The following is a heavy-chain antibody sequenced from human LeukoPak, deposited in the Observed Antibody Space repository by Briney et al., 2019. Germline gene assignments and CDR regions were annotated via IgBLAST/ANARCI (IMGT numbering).Heavy chain of an antibody. V-gene: IGHV4-59*01. D-gene: IGHD3-22*01. CDR1: GASTTSYY. CDR2: IYSDGTT. Sequence: PWETLSLTCSVSGASTTSYYWNWIRQAPGKGLEWIGYIYSDGTTSCSPSLRSRVTISIDTSRNQFSLKLSSVTAADAAVYYCARDTRSYDTSGYYYFDYWGQGALVTVSS. J-gene: IGHJ4*02. CDR3: ARDTRSYDTSGYYYFDY.